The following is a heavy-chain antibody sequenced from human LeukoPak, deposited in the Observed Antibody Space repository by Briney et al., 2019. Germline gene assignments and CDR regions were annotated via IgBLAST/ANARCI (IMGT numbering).Heavy chain of an antibody. CDR1: GGSFSGYY. J-gene: IGHJ5*02. V-gene: IGHV4-34*01. CDR3: ARSHYYDSSGSQNNWFDP. CDR2: INHSGST. D-gene: IGHD3-22*01. Sequence: SETLSLTCAVYGGSFSGYYWTWLRQPPGKGLEWIGEINHSGSTNPNPSLTSRVTISVDTSKNQFSLKLSSVTAADTALYYCARSHYYDSSGSQNNWFDPWGRGTLVTVSS.